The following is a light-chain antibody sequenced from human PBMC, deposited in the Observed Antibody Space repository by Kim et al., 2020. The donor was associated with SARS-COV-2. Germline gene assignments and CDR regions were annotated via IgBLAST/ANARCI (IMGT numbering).Light chain of an antibody. CDR2: CKN. CDR3: SSRDSSCNHLV. Sequence: GMTVRIKCQGDNLGSYSGSWYQQKPGQDSLLVINCKNNRHPWIPDRFSGSSSGNTASLNITGAQAEDEAEYYCSSRDSSCNHLVFGGGTKLTVL. CDR1: NLGSYS. J-gene: IGLJ2*01. V-gene: IGLV3-19*01.